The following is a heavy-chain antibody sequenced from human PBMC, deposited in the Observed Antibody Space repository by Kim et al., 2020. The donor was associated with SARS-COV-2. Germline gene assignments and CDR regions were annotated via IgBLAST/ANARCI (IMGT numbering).Heavy chain of an antibody. D-gene: IGHD3-10*01. Sequence: DSVKSQLPNSRNNSKNTLYLQMNSLRAEDTAIYYCAGYYYGSGSYYRSIDYWGQGTLVTVSS. V-gene: IGHV3-23*01. CDR3: AGYYYGSGSYYRSIDY. J-gene: IGHJ4*02.